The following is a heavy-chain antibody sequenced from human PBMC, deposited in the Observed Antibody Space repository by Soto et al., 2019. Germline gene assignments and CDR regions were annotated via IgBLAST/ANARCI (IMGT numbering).Heavy chain of an antibody. V-gene: IGHV1-18*01. CDR1: GYTFTSYG. CDR2: ISAYNGNT. Sequence: QVQLVQSGAEVKKPGASVKVSCKASGYTFTSYGISWVRQAPGQGLEWMGWISAYNGNTNYAQKLQGRVSMTTDTATSTDYMEMRSLRSDDTAVYYCARGQGLGYCSGSSCYSGAGGYFDYWGQGTLVTVSS. D-gene: IGHD2-15*01. J-gene: IGHJ4*02. CDR3: ARGQGLGYCSGSSCYSGAGGYFDY.